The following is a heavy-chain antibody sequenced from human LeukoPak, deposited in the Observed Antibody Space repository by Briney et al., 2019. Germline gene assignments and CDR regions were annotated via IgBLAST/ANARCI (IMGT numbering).Heavy chain of an antibody. V-gene: IGHV3-74*01. J-gene: IGHJ6*02. Sequence: GGSLRLYCAASGLSFSNSWMHWVRQAPGKGLVWVSRISGDGSSRLYADSVKGRFTISRDNAKETLYLEMSSLRAEDTAVYYCARGQNYGLDVWGQGTTVTVSS. CDR3: ARGQNYGLDV. CDR2: ISGDGSSR. CDR1: GLSFSNSW.